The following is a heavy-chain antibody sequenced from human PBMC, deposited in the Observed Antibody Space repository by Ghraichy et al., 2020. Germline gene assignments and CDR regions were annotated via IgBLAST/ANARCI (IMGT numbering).Heavy chain of an antibody. V-gene: IGHV3-7*01. Sequence: GESPRLSCAASGFTFSNNWMSWVRQAPGKGLEWVANIKHDGSEKFHLDSVKGRFTISRDNAKNSVYLQMNSLRVEDTAVYYCARDRQPSKWIGLDVWGQGTTVTVSS. CDR3: ARDRQPSKWIGLDV. J-gene: IGHJ6*02. CDR1: GFTFSNNW. CDR2: IKHDGSEK. D-gene: IGHD2-2*03.